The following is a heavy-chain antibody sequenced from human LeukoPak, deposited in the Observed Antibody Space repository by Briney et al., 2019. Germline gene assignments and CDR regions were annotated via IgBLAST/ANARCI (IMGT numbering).Heavy chain of an antibody. CDR3: ARVLSGYGGTNWFDP. J-gene: IGHJ5*02. Sequence: SETLSLTCAVYGGSFSGYYWSWIRQPPGKGLEWIGEINHSGSTNYNPSLKSRVTISVDTSKNQFSLKLSSVTAADTAVYYCARVLSGYGGTNWFDPWGQGTLVTVSS. CDR2: INHSGST. V-gene: IGHV4-34*01. D-gene: IGHD3-3*01. CDR1: GGSFSGYY.